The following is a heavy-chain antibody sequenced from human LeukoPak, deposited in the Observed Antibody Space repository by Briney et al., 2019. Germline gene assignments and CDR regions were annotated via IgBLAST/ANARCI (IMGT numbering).Heavy chain of an antibody. CDR2: ISAYNGNT. CDR3: AREDKEYYDFWSGYYREPYGMDV. D-gene: IGHD3-3*01. Sequence: EASVKVSCKASGYTFTSYGISWVRQAPGQGLEWMGWISAYNGNTNYAQKLQGRVTMTTDTSTSTAYMELRSLRSDDTAVYYCAREDKEYYDFWSGYYREPYGMDVWGQGTTVTVSS. CDR1: GYTFTSYG. J-gene: IGHJ6*02. V-gene: IGHV1-18*01.